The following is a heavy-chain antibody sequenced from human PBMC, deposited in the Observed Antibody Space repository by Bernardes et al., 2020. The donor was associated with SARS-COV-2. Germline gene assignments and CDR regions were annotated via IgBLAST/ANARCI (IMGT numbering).Heavy chain of an antibody. CDR1: GGSISSGGYY. J-gene: IGHJ3*02. Sequence: SETLSLTCTVSGGSISSGGYYWSWIRQHPGKGLEWIGYIYYSGSTYYNPSLKSRVTISVDTSKNQFSLKLSSVTAADTAVYYCARAFTSKLRFLEWLPSTDAFDIWGQGKMVTVSS. CDR2: IYYSGST. D-gene: IGHD3-3*01. V-gene: IGHV4-31*03. CDR3: ARAFTSKLRFLEWLPSTDAFDI.